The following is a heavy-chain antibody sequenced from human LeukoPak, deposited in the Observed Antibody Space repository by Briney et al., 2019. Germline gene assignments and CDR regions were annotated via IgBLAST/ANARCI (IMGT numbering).Heavy chain of an antibody. D-gene: IGHD3-22*01. J-gene: IGHJ4*02. Sequence: SQALSLTCTVSGGSTGSAGYYWSWIRQHPGKGLEWIAYINYSGNTYHNPSLKSRVTISVDTSRNQFSLKLNSVTAADTAIYYCASMSGYYSKFDYWGQGTLVTVSS. CDR3: ASMSGYYSKFDY. CDR1: GGSTGSAGYY. V-gene: IGHV4-31*03. CDR2: INYSGNT.